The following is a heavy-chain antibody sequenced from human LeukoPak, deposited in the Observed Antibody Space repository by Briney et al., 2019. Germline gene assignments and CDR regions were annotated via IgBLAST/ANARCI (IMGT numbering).Heavy chain of an antibody. CDR2: IYYSGST. Sequence: PSETLSLTCTVSGGSISSSSYYWGWIRQPPGKGLEWIGSIYYSGSTYYNPSLKSRVTISVDTSKNQFSLKLSSVTAADTAVYYCARGGGISSSWASNWFDPWGQGTLVTVSS. J-gene: IGHJ5*02. D-gene: IGHD6-13*01. CDR1: GGSISSSSYY. V-gene: IGHV4-39*01. CDR3: ARGGGISSSWASNWFDP.